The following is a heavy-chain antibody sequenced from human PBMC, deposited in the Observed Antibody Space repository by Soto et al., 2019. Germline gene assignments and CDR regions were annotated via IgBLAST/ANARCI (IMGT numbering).Heavy chain of an antibody. Sequence: ASVKVSCKASGYTFTSYGISWVRQAPGQGLEWTGWISAYNGNTNYAQKLQGRVTMTTDTSTSTAYMELRSLRSDDTAVYYCARGVGVASIAAAGTDYWGQGTLVTVSS. CDR3: ARGVGVASIAAAGTDY. D-gene: IGHD6-13*01. V-gene: IGHV1-18*01. CDR1: GYTFTSYG. J-gene: IGHJ4*02. CDR2: ISAYNGNT.